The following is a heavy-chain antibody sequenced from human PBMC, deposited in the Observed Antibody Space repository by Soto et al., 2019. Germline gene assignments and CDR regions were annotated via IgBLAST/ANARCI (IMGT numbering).Heavy chain of an antibody. CDR1: GFTFSSYS. D-gene: IGHD6-6*01. Sequence: GGSLRLSCAASGFTFSSYSMNWVRQAPGKGLEWVSYISSSSSTIYYADSVKGRFTISRDNAKNSLYLQMNSLRDEDTAVYYCARDLSLYSSSSVVFYFDYWGQGTLVTVSS. CDR3: ARDLSLYSSSSVVFYFDY. CDR2: ISSSSSTI. J-gene: IGHJ4*02. V-gene: IGHV3-48*02.